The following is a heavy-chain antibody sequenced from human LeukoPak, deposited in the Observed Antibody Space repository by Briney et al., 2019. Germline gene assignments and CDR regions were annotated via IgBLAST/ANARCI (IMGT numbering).Heavy chain of an antibody. CDR1: GGSISSGSYY. Sequence: SQTLSLTCTVSGGSISSGSYYWSSIRQPAGRGLEWIGRIYTSGSTNYNPSLKSRVTISVDTSKNQFSLKLSSVTGADTAVYTWARESVHRGAPSYYYYYIGIRGTRNTVTVSS. V-gene: IGHV4-61*02. CDR3: ARESVHRGAPSYYYYYIGI. CDR2: IYTSGST. D-gene: IGHD3-10*01. J-gene: IGHJ6*03.